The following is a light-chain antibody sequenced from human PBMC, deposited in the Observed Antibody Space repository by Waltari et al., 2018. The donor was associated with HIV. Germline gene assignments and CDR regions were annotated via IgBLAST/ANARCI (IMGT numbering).Light chain of an antibody. V-gene: IGLV3-10*01. J-gene: IGLJ1*01. CDR2: EDD. Sequence: SYELTQPPSVSVSPGQTARIICSGDALPKKYTYWYQQKSGQAPVLGIYEDDKRPSGIPERFSGSSAGTTATLTISGAQVEDEADYYCYSTDNRGGHKRVFGNGTTVTVL. CDR1: ALPKKY. CDR3: YSTDNRGGHKRV.